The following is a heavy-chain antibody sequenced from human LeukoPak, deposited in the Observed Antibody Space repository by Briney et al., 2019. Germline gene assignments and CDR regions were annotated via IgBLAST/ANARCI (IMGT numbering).Heavy chain of an antibody. D-gene: IGHD6-13*01. CDR2: ISYNGGST. V-gene: IGHV3-64*02. J-gene: IGHJ4*02. CDR3: ARRAAADSFYSDY. Sequence: GGSLRLSCAASGFTFSSYAMHWVRQAPGKGLEYVSAISYNGGSTYYAVSVKGRFTISRDNSKNTLYLQMGSLRAEDMAVYYCARRAAADSFYSDYWGQGTLVTVSS. CDR1: GFTFSSYA.